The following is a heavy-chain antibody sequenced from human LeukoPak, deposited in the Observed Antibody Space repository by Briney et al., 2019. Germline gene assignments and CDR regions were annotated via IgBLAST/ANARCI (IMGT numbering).Heavy chain of an antibody. CDR3: ARDESMEGYSSGWYRWSTKSGHDAFDI. CDR1: GYSISSGYY. CDR2: IYHSGST. V-gene: IGHV4-38-2*02. J-gene: IGHJ3*02. D-gene: IGHD6-19*01. Sequence: PSETLSLTCTVSGYSISSGYYCGWIRQPPGKGLEWIGSIYHSGSTYYNASLKSRVTISGDTSKNQFSLQLSSVTAADTAVYYCARDESMEGYSSGWYRWSTKSGHDAFDIWGQGTMVTVSS.